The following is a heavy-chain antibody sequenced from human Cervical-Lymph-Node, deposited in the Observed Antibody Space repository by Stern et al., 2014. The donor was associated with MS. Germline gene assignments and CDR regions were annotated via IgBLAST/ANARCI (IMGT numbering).Heavy chain of an antibody. CDR1: GYTFTGYY. Sequence: QVQLVQSGAEVKKPGASVKVSCKASGYTFTGYYMHWVRQAPGQGLEWMGRINPNSGGTSYVQKFQGRVTMTRDTSISTAYLELSRLRPDDTAVYYCAKERGNSNSYFDYWGQGTLVTVSS. V-gene: IGHV1-2*06. CDR3: AKERGNSNSYFDY. J-gene: IGHJ4*02. D-gene: IGHD1/OR15-1a*01. CDR2: INPNSGGT.